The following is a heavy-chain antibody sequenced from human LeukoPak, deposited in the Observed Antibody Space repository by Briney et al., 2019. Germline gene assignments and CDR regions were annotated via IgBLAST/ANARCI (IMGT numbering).Heavy chain of an antibody. CDR2: IYSGGST. V-gene: IGHV3-53*01. CDR3: ARVYYDSSGYAFDI. J-gene: IGHJ3*02. Sequence: GGSLRLSCAASGLSFGSYAMYWVRQAPGKGLQWVSVIYSGGSTYYADSVKGRFTISRDNSKNTLYLQMNSLRAEDTAVYYCARVYYDSSGYAFDIWGQGTMVTVSS. D-gene: IGHD3-22*01. CDR1: GLSFGSYA.